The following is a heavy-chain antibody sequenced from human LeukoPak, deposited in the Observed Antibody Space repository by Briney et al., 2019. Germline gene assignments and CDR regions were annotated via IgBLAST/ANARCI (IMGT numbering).Heavy chain of an antibody. CDR1: GFTFSSYS. CDR2: ISSSSSYI. CDR3: AKVVETLIMVYDAFDI. V-gene: IGHV3-21*04. Sequence: PGGSLRLSCAASGFTFSSYSMNWVRQAPGKGLEWVSSISSSSSYIYYADSVKGRFTISRDNSKNTLYLQMNSLRAEDTAVYYCAKVVETLIMVYDAFDIWGQGTMVTVSS. J-gene: IGHJ3*02. D-gene: IGHD2-8*01.